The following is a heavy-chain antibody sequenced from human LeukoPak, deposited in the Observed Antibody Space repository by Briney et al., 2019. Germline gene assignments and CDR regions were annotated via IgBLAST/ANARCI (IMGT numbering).Heavy chain of an antibody. CDR1: GFTFSSYG. D-gene: IGHD3-16*02. J-gene: IGHJ4*02. V-gene: IGHV3-33*06. CDR3: TKPGVVSFSYSYFDS. CDR2: IWYDGSNK. Sequence: GRSLRLSCAASGFTFSSYGMHWVRQAPGKGLEWVAVIWYDGSNKYYADSVKGRFTISRDNSKNTQYLQMNSLRAEDTAVYYCTKPGVVSFSYSYFDSWGQGALVTVSS.